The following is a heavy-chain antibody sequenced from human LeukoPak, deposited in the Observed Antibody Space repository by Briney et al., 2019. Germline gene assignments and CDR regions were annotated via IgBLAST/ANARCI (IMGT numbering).Heavy chain of an antibody. J-gene: IGHJ6*02. CDR3: ARESGAPEAEGMDV. CDR2: IYYSGST. D-gene: IGHD4-17*01. V-gene: IGHV4-39*02. CDR1: GGSISSSSYY. Sequence: SETLSLTCTVSGGSISSSSYYWGWIRQPPGKGLEWIGSIYYSGSTYYNPSLKSRVTISVDTSKNQFSLKLSSVTAADTAVYYCARESGAPEAEGMDVWGQGTTVTVSS.